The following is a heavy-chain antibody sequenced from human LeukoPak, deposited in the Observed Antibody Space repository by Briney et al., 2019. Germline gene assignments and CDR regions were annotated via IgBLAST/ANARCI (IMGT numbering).Heavy chain of an antibody. V-gene: IGHV1-18*01. D-gene: IGHD3-10*01. CDR2: ISAYNGNT. Sequence: ASVKVSCKASGYTFTSYGISWVRQAPGQGLEWMGWISAYNGNTDYAQKLQGRVTMTTDTSTSTAYMELRSLRSDDTAVYYCARETLKRSGDYFDYWGQGTVVTVSS. CDR1: GYTFTSYG. CDR3: ARETLKRSGDYFDY. J-gene: IGHJ4*02.